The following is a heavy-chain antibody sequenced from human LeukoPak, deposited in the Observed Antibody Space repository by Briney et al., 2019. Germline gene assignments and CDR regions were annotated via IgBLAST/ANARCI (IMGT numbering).Heavy chain of an antibody. D-gene: IGHD6-13*01. V-gene: IGHV1-69*05. CDR3: ARDVLGGSSWYAGYYYYYYMDV. CDR1: GGTFSSYA. Sequence: ASVKVSCKASGGTFSSYAISWVRQAPGQGLEWMGGIIPIFGTADYAQKFQGRVTITTDESTSTAYMELSSLRSDDTAVYYCARDVLGGSSWYAGYYYYYYMDVWGKGITVTVSS. CDR2: IIPIFGTA. J-gene: IGHJ6*03.